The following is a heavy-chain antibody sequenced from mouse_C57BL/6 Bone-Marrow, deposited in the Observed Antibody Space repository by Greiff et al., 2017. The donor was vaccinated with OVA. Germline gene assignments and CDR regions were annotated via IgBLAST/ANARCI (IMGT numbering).Heavy chain of an antibody. D-gene: IGHD1-1*01. CDR3: ARAPFTTVVDY. J-gene: IGHJ2*01. Sequence: QVQLQQSGPELVKPGASVKISCKASGYAFSSSWMNWVKQRPGKGLEWIGRIYPGDGDTNYNGKFKGKATLTADKSSSTAYMQLSSLTSEDSAVYFCARAPFTTVVDYWGQGTTLTVSS. CDR2: IYPGDGDT. V-gene: IGHV1-82*01. CDR1: GYAFSSSW.